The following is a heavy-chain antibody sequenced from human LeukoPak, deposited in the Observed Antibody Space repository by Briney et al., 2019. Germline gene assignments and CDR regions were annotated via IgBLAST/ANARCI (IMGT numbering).Heavy chain of an antibody. CDR2: INPTGGST. Sequence: GASVKVSCKASGYTFTSHHMYWVRQAPGQGLEWMGLINPTGGSTNYAQRFRGRVTMTRDTSTSTVLVELNSLRSDDTAVYYCARGPPLYSSGWELDYWGQGALVTVSS. D-gene: IGHD6-19*01. CDR3: ARGPPLYSSGWELDY. V-gene: IGHV1-46*01. J-gene: IGHJ4*02. CDR1: GYTFTSHH.